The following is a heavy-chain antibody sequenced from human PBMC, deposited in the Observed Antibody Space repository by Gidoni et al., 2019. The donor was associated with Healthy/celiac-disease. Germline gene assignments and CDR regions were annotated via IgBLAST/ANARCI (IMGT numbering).Heavy chain of an antibody. Sequence: QVQLVESGGGLVKPGGSLRLSGAASGFTFRDHYMSWIRQAPGTGLGWVSYISSSGSTIYYADSVKSRFTISRDNAKNSLYLQMNSLRAEDTAVYYCARGHVDTAMVDGGEFDYWGQGTLVTVSS. CDR1: GFTFRDHY. D-gene: IGHD5-18*01. J-gene: IGHJ4*02. V-gene: IGHV3-11*01. CDR3: ARGHVDTAMVDGGEFDY. CDR2: ISSSGSTI.